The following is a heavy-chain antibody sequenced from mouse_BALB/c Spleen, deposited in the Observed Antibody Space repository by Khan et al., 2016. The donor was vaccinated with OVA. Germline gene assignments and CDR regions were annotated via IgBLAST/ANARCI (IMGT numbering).Heavy chain of an antibody. J-gene: IGHJ2*01. V-gene: IGHV3-2*02. CDR2: IKYSGST. Sequence: EVQLQESGPGLVKPSQSLSLTCTVTGYSITSDYAWNWIRQFPENKLEWMGYIKYSGSTSYHPSLKSRIPTTRKTSQHQFFLQLSSVTTDDTATYVCARSGTISTVVATDFDSWGQGTTLTVSS. CDR3: ARSGTISTVVATDFDS. D-gene: IGHD1-1*01. CDR1: GYSITSDYA.